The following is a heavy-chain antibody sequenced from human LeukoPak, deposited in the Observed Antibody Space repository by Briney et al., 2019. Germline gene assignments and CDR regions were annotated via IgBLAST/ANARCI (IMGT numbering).Heavy chain of an antibody. Sequence: PSETLSLTCTVSGGSISSGDYYWSWIRQPRGKGLEWIGYIYYTGSTYYNPSLKSRVTISVDTSKNQFSLKLSSVTAADTAVYYCARDLHTPGDYGDYGSPPNWFDPWGQGTLVTVSS. CDR3: ARDLHTPGDYGDYGSPPNWFDP. V-gene: IGHV4-30-4*08. CDR2: IYYTGST. D-gene: IGHD4-17*01. J-gene: IGHJ5*02. CDR1: GGSISSGDYY.